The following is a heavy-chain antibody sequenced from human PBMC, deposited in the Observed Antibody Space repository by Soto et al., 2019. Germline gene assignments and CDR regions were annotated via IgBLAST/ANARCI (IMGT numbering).Heavy chain of an antibody. CDR2: ISGSGGST. D-gene: IGHD3-3*01. V-gene: IGHV3-23*01. CDR1: GFTFSSYA. Sequence: GGSLRLSCAASGFTFSSYAMSWVRQAPGKGLEWVSAISGSGGSTYYADSVKGRFTISRDNSKNTLYLQMNSLRAEDTAVYCCAKKGDDYDFWSGTNWFDPWGQGTLVTVSS. CDR3: AKKGDDYDFWSGTNWFDP. J-gene: IGHJ5*02.